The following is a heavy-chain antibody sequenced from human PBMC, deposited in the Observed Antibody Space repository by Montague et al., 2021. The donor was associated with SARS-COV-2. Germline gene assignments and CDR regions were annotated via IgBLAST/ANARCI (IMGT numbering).Heavy chain of an antibody. CDR1: GGSINTDY. CDR3: ASYGSGRKDDAFDN. D-gene: IGHD3-10*01. Sequence: SETLSLTCTVSGGSINTDYWSWIRQPPAKGLEWIAFYSCNTNYTPSLPTRVTISVDTSKNQFSLKLSSVTAAEAAVYYCASYGSGRKDDAFDNWGQGTMVTVSS. V-gene: IGHV4-59*01. CDR2: YSCNT. J-gene: IGHJ3*02.